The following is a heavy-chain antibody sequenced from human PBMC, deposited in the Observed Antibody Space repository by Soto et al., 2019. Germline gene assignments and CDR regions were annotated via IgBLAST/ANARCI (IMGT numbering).Heavy chain of an antibody. J-gene: IGHJ1*01. CDR2: IWYDGSNK. V-gene: IGHV3-33*01. CDR3: ASPLDGPVFQH. Sequence: PGGSLRLSCAASGFTFSSYGMHWVRQAPGKGLEWVAVIWYDGSNKYYADSVRGRFTISRDNSKNTLYLQMNSLRAEDTAVYYCASPLDGPVFQHWGQGNLVTVSS. D-gene: IGHD3-9*01. CDR1: GFTFSSYG.